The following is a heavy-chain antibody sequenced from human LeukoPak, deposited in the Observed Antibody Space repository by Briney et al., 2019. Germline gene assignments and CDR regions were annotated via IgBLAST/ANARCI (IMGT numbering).Heavy chain of an antibody. CDR3: ATDLGLVPYYFDY. J-gene: IGHJ4*02. Sequence: ASVKVSCKVSGYTLTELSMHWVRQAPGKGLEWMGGFDPEDGETIYAQKFQGRVTMTEDTSTDTAYMELSRLRSEDTAVYYCATDLGLVPYYFDYWGQGTLVTVSS. CDR2: FDPEDGET. D-gene: IGHD6-19*01. CDR1: GYTLTELS. V-gene: IGHV1-24*01.